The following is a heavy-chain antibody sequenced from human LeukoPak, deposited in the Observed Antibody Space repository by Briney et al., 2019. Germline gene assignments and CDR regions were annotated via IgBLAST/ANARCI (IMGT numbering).Heavy chain of an antibody. J-gene: IGHJ1*01. CDR3: AKDGLATVNLYFQH. CDR2: ISYDGSNK. CDR1: GFTFSSYG. V-gene: IGHV3-30*18. D-gene: IGHD4-17*01. Sequence: PGGSLRLSCAASGFTFSSYGMHWVRQAPGKGLEWVAVISYDGSNKYYADSVKGRFTISRDNSKNTLYLQMNSLRAEDTAVYDCAKDGLATVNLYFQHWGQGTLVTVSS.